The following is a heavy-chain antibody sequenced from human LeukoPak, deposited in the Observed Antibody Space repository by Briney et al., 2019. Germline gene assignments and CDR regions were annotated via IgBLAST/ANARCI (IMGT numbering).Heavy chain of an antibody. CDR2: INHSGST. Sequence: PSETLSLTCTVSGGSISSYYWSWIRQPPGKGLEWIGEINHSGSTNYNPSLKSRVTISVDTSKDQFSLKLSSVTAADTAVYYCARAGYGDRSRYYWGQGTLVTVSS. V-gene: IGHV4-34*01. J-gene: IGHJ4*02. D-gene: IGHD4-17*01. CDR1: GGSISSYY. CDR3: ARAGYGDRSRYY.